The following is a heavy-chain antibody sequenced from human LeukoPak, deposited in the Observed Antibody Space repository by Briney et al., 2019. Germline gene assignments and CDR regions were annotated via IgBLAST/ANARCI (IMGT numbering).Heavy chain of an antibody. Sequence: GGSLRLSCVASGFTFSSNGMHWVRQAPGKGLEWVAFIRNDGSNKYYVDSVKGRFTIYRDNSKNTLYLQMNSLRAEDTAVYYCAKAPPGIAVAGLDYWGQGTLVTVSS. CDR3: AKAPPGIAVAGLDY. CDR1: GFTFSSNG. D-gene: IGHD6-19*01. CDR2: IRNDGSNK. J-gene: IGHJ4*02. V-gene: IGHV3-30*02.